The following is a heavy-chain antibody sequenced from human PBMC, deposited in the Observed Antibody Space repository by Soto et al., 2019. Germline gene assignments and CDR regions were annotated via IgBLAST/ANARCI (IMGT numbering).Heavy chain of an antibody. Sequence: EVQLVESEGGLVQPGGSLRLSCAASGFSFSYYWMYWVRQAPRQRLVWVSRIHSDGSSTTYADSVKGRFTISRDNAKNTLYLQMNSLRAEDTAVYYCARGDRGAFDLWGQGTMVTVSS. CDR2: IHSDGSST. CDR1: GFSFSYYW. CDR3: ARGDRGAFDL. D-gene: IGHD2-21*02. J-gene: IGHJ3*01. V-gene: IGHV3-74*01.